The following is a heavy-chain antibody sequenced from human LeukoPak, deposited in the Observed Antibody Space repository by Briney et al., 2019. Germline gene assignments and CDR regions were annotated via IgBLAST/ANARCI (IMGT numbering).Heavy chain of an antibody. CDR2: IYPGDSDT. Sequence: GESLKISCKGSGYTFNNFWIGWVRQKPGKGLEWLGIIYPGDSDTSYSPSFQGQVTISADKSISTAYLQWSSLKASDTAMYYCARRVEMATTPFDYWGQGTLVTVSS. V-gene: IGHV5-51*01. J-gene: IGHJ4*02. CDR3: ARRVEMATTPFDY. D-gene: IGHD5-24*01. CDR1: GYTFNNFW.